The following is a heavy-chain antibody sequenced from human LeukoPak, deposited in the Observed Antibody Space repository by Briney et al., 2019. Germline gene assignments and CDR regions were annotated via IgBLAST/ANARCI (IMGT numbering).Heavy chain of an antibody. CDR1: GYTFTGYY. CDR2: INPKNGGT. D-gene: IGHD3-16*01. Sequence: ASVKVSCKASGYTFTGYYIHWVRQAPGQGLEWMGWINPKNGGTNYAQKFQGRVTMTRDTSISAAYMVLSRLRSDDTAVYYCVRDHYVSGNYVLDDYWGQGTLVTVSS. V-gene: IGHV1-2*02. J-gene: IGHJ4*02. CDR3: VRDHYVSGNYVLDDY.